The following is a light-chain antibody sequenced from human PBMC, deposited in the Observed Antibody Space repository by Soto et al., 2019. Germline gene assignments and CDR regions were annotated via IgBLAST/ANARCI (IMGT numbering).Light chain of an antibody. Sequence: TQSPGTRSSSPGERATLSCRASQTINYKLAWYQQKPGQAPRLLMYGVSARATGVPARFSGSGSGTDFTLTINSLQSEDFAFYYCQQYTDWPTWTFGQGTKVDIK. CDR1: QTINYK. V-gene: IGKV3-15*01. CDR3: QQYTDWPTWT. J-gene: IGKJ1*01. CDR2: GVS.